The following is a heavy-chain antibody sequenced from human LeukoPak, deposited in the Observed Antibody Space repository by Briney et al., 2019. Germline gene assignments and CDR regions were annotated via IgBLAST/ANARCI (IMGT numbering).Heavy chain of an antibody. D-gene: IGHD2-15*01. CDR1: GFTFKNYG. CDR2: ILNDGSNK. V-gene: IGHV3-33*01. CDR3: ARGECRSCPRNHWFDP. Sequence: GGSLRLSCAASGFTFKNYGMHWVRQAPGKGLEWVAVILNDGSNKYHADSVKGRFTISRDNAKSSLYLQMNSLRDEDTAVYYCARGECRSCPRNHWFDPWGQGTLVTVSS. J-gene: IGHJ5*02.